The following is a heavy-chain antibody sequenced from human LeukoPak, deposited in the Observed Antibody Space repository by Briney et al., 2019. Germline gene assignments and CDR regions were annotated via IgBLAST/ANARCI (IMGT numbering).Heavy chain of an antibody. CDR2: ISFNGDTK. D-gene: IGHD2/OR15-2a*01. CDR3: ARAESTGPRRAFDI. V-gene: IGHV3-30-3*01. J-gene: IGHJ3*02. CDR1: GFTFNDYS. Sequence: GGSLRLSCAASGFTFNDYSLHWVRQAPGKGLDWVAVISFNGDTKYYADSVKGRFTISRDNSKNTLFLQMSSLTPEDTALYYCARAESTGPRRAFDILGQGTMVTVSS.